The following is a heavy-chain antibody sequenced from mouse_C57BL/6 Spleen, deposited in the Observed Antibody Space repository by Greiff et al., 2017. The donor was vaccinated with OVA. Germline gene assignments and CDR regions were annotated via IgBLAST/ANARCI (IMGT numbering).Heavy chain of an antibody. D-gene: IGHD1-1*01. CDR3: AREDSSYGARFAY. J-gene: IGHJ3*01. V-gene: IGHV5-4*01. CDR1: GFTFSSYA. Sequence: DVMLVESGGGLVKPGGSLKLSCAASGFTFSSYAMSWVRQTPEKRLEWVATISDGGSYTYYQDNVKGRFTISRDNAKNNLYLQMSHLKSEDTAMYYCAREDSSYGARFAYWGQGTLVTVSA. CDR2: ISDGGSYT.